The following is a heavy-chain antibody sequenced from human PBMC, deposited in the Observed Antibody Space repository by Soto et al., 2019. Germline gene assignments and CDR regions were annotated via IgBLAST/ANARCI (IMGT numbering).Heavy chain of an antibody. D-gene: IGHD3-22*01. CDR3: AKVADYGYYDSSGTLFFDY. CDR1: GFTFSSYA. CDR2: ISGSGGST. Sequence: PGGSLTLSXAASGFTFSSYAMSWVRQAPGKGLEWVSAISGSGGSTYYADSVKGRFTISRDNSKNTLYLQMNSLRAEDTAVYYCAKVADYGYYDSSGTLFFDYWGQGTLVTVSS. J-gene: IGHJ4*02. V-gene: IGHV3-23*01.